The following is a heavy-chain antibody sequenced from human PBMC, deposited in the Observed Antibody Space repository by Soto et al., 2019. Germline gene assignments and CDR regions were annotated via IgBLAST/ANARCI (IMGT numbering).Heavy chain of an antibody. Sequence: QLQLQESGPGLVKPSETLSLTCTVSGGSISSSSYYWGWIRQPPGKGLEWIGRIYYSGSTYYNPSLKSLVTTSVDTSKTQFSLKLSSVTAAATAVYSCASPASSPHSRYWGQGTLVTVSS. CDR2: IYYSGST. CDR3: ASPASSPHSRY. D-gene: IGHD2-15*01. CDR1: GGSISSSSYY. J-gene: IGHJ4*02. V-gene: IGHV4-39*01.